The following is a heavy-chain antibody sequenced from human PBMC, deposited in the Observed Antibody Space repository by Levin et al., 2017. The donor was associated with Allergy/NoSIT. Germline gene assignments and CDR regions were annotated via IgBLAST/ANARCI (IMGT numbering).Heavy chain of an antibody. CDR1: GGSFSGYY. CDR3: ARGYVGAGATFDY. J-gene: IGHJ4*02. V-gene: IGHV4-34*01. Sequence: SETLSLTCAVYGGSFSGYYWSWIRQPPGKGLEWIGEINHSGSTNYNPSLKSRVTISVDTSKNQFSLKLSSVTAADTAVYYCARGYVGAGATFDYWGQGTLVTVSS. D-gene: IGHD3-10*01. CDR2: INHSGST.